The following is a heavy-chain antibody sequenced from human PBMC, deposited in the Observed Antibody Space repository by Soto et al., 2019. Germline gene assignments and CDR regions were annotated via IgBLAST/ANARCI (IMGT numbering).Heavy chain of an antibody. D-gene: IGHD3-3*01. CDR2: IYYSGNT. CDR3: ARVGTIFGSPVTPFDP. V-gene: IGHV4-30-4*01. J-gene: IGHJ5*02. Sequence: SETLSLTCSVSGGSISSGDHYWTWIRQPPGKGLEWIGYIYYSGNTYYKPSLKRRVTMSVDTSKNQFSLKLASVTAADTAVYYCARVGTIFGSPVTPFDPWGQGTLVTVSS. CDR1: GGSISSGDHY.